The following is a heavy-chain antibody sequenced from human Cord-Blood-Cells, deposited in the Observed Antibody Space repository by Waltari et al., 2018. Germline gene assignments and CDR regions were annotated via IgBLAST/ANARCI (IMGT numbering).Heavy chain of an antibody. Sequence: QVQLVQSGAEVKKPGASVKVSCKASGYPFTSSDIHWVRQATGPGLEWMGWMNPNSGNTGYAQKFQGRVTITRNTSISTAYMELSSLRSEDTAVYYCARRRGYCSSTSCYSLFDYWGQGTLVTVSS. J-gene: IGHJ4*02. V-gene: IGHV1-8*03. CDR2: MNPNSGNT. CDR1: GYPFTSSD. CDR3: ARRRGYCSSTSCYSLFDY. D-gene: IGHD2-2*02.